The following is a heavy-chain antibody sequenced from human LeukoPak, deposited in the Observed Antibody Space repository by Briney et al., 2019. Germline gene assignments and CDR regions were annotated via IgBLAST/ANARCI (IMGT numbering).Heavy chain of an antibody. V-gene: IGHV3-21*01. Sequence: PGGSLRLSCAASGFTFSSYSMNWVRQAPGKGLEWVSSISSSSSYIYYADSVKGRFTISRDNAKNSLYLQMNSLRAEDTAVYYCARDRPTTRDYDSSGSRGGIYYWGQGTLVTVSS. D-gene: IGHD3-22*01. CDR3: ARDRPTTRDYDSSGSRGGIYY. J-gene: IGHJ4*02. CDR2: ISSSSSYI. CDR1: GFTFSSYS.